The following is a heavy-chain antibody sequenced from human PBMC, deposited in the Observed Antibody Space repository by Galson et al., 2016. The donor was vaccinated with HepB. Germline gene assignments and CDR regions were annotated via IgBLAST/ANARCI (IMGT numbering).Heavy chain of an antibody. Sequence: SLRLSCAVSGFAVNSDYMNWIRQAPGKGLEWISVIYRGGRTTDGDSVKGRFTISRDRSKNTLPLQMNSLRAEDTAVYYCARGPTVTFYGGPTWFDLWGQGTVVTVSS. J-gene: IGHJ5*02. D-gene: IGHD2-21*02. CDR2: IYRGGRT. V-gene: IGHV3-53*01. CDR3: ARGPTVTFYGGPTWFDL. CDR1: GFAVNSDY.